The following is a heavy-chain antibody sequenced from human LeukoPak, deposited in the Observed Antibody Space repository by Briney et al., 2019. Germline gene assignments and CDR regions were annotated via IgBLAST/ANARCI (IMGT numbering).Heavy chain of an antibody. Sequence: ASVKVSCKASGGTFSSYAISWVRQAPGQGLEWMGRIIPILGIANYAQKFQGRVTITADKPTSTAYMELSSLRSEDTAVYYCARDLRDIVVAGLWGQGTLVTVSS. J-gene: IGHJ4*02. CDR2: IIPILGIA. CDR1: GGTFSSYA. D-gene: IGHD2-15*01. CDR3: ARDLRDIVVAGL. V-gene: IGHV1-69*04.